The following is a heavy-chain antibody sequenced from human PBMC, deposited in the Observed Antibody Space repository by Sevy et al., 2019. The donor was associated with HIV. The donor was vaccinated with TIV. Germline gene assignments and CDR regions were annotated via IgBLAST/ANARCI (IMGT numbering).Heavy chain of an antibody. CDR3: ARVSLGYYYYMDV. CDR1: GFTFSSYS. J-gene: IGHJ6*03. Sequence: GGSLRVSCAASGFTFSSYSMNWVRQAPGKGLEWVSYISSGSSTIYYADSVKGRFTISRDNAKNSLYLQMNSLRAEDTAVYYCARVSLGYYYYMDVWGKGTTVTVSS. V-gene: IGHV3-48*01. CDR2: ISSGSSTI.